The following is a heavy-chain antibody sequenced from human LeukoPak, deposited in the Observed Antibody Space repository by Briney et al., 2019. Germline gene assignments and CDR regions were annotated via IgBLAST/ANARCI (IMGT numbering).Heavy chain of an antibody. CDR3: ESRSLGYCSGGSCPDY. V-gene: IGHV3-53*01. D-gene: IGHD2-15*01. Sequence: GGSLRLSCAASGFTVSSNYMSWVRQAPGKGLEWVSVIYSGGGTYYADSVKGRFTISRDNAKNTLYLQMNSLRAEDTAVYYCESRSLGYCSGGSCPDYWGQGTLVTVSS. J-gene: IGHJ4*02. CDR1: GFTVSSNY. CDR2: IYSGGGT.